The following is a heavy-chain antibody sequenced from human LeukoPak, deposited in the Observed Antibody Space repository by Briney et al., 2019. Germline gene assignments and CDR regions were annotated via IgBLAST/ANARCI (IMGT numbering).Heavy chain of an antibody. D-gene: IGHD6-19*01. CDR1: GFTFSSYA. Sequence: GGSLRLSCAASGFTFSSYAMTWVRQAPGKGLEWVSAISGSGDSTYYADSVKGLFTISRDNSKNTLYLQMNRLRAEDTAVYYCAKDLTQWSKHYNYYMDVWGKGTTVTISS. V-gene: IGHV3-23*01. CDR3: AKDLTQWSKHYNYYMDV. CDR2: ISGSGDST. J-gene: IGHJ6*03.